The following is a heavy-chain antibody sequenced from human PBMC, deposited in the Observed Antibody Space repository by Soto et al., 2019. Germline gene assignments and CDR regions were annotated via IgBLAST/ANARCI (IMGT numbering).Heavy chain of an antibody. CDR3: ARERYYYDSSGYLGVYYYYGMDV. CDR1: GYTFTSYY. J-gene: IGHJ6*02. Sequence: ASVKVSCKASGYTFTSYYMHWVRQAPGQGLEWMGIINPSGGSTSYAQKFQGRVTMTRDTSTSTVYMELSSLRSGDTAVYYCARERYYYDSSGYLGVYYYYGMDVWGQGTTVTVSS. V-gene: IGHV1-46*01. D-gene: IGHD3-22*01. CDR2: INPSGGST.